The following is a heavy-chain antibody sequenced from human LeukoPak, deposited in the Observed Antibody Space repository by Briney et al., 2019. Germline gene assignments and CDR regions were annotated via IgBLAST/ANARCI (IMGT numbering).Heavy chain of an antibody. J-gene: IGHJ6*03. CDR3: AKGGCSGTSCYLQGYHYYYMDV. Sequence: PGGSLRLSCAASGFTFSSYGMHWVRQAPGKGLEWVAVISYDGSNKYYADSVKGRFTISRDNSKTSLYLQMNSLRTEDTALYYCAKGGCSGTSCYLQGYHYYYMDVWGKGTTVTVSS. CDR2: ISYDGSNK. D-gene: IGHD2-2*01. V-gene: IGHV3-30*18. CDR1: GFTFSSYG.